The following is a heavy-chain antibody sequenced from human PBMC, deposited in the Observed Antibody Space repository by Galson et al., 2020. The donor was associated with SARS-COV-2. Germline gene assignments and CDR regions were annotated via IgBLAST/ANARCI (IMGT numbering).Heavy chain of an antibody. Sequence: ASVKVSCKVSGYTLTELSMHWVRQAPGKGLEWMGGFDPEDGETIYAQKFQGRVTMTEDTSTDTAYMELSSLRSEDTAVYYCATGAAAGPRGWFDPWGQGTLVTVSS. CDR2: FDPEDGET. CDR1: GYTLTELS. D-gene: IGHD6-13*01. V-gene: IGHV1-24*01. CDR3: ATGAAAGPRGWFDP. J-gene: IGHJ5*02.